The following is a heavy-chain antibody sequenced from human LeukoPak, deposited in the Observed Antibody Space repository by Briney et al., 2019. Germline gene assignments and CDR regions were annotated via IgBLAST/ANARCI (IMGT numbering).Heavy chain of an antibody. CDR3: ARDGYSFGHDFDY. CDR1: GFTFSSYW. D-gene: IGHD5-18*01. V-gene: IGHV3-74*01. CDR2: IKGDGSST. J-gene: IGHJ4*02. Sequence: GGSLRLSCAASGFTFSSYWMHWVRHTPGKGLVWVSRIKGDGSSTSYADSVKGRFTISRDNAKNTLYLQMNSLRAEDTAMYYCARDGYSFGHDFDYWGQGTLVTVSS.